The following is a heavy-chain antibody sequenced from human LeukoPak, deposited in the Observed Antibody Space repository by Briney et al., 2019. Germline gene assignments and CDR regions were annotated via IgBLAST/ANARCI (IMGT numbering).Heavy chain of an antibody. CDR1: GFTSSSYA. J-gene: IGHJ3*02. CDR3: ASLPTGYYKGAFDI. V-gene: IGHV3-23*01. D-gene: IGHD3-9*01. Sequence: GGSLRLSCAASGFTSSSYAMSWVRQAPGKGLEWVSAISGSGGSTYYADSVKGRFTISRDNSKNTLYLQMNSLRAEDTAVYYCASLPTGYYKGAFDIWGQGTMVTVSS. CDR2: ISGSGGST.